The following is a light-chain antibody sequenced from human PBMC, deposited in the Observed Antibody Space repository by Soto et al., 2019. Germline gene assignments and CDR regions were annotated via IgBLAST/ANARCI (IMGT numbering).Light chain of an antibody. CDR1: QSVSNY. J-gene: IGKJ5*01. Sequence: EILFTQSPATLSLFSGGRTNPFCRAIQSVSNYLAWYQQKPGQAPRLLIYSASRRATGFPGRFSGSGSGTEFTLTISSLQSEDFAVYYCQQYNDWPPRITFGQGTRLEIK. V-gene: IGKV3-15*01. CDR3: QQYNDWPPRIT. CDR2: SAS.